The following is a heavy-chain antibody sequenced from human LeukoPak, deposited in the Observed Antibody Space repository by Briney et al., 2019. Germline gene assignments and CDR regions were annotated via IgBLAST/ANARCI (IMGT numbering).Heavy chain of an antibody. CDR2: MSGSGGTT. CDR1: GFTFSNYG. J-gene: IGHJ3*02. D-gene: IGHD3-22*01. Sequence: PGGSLRLSCAASGFTFSNYGMSWVRQTPGKGLEWVSTMSGSGGTTYYADSVKGRFTISRDNSKNTLYLQVNSLRVEDTALYYCAKLRGLRYHDSSGYLNAFDIWGQGTMVTVSS. CDR3: AKLRGLRYHDSSGYLNAFDI. V-gene: IGHV3-23*01.